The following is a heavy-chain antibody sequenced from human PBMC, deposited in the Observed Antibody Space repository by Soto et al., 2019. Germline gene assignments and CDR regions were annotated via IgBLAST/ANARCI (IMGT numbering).Heavy chain of an antibody. CDR1: GGSISSYY. V-gene: IGHV4-59*08. Sequence: SETLSLTCTVSGGSISSYYWSWIRQPPGKGLEWIGYIYYSGSTNYNPSLKSRVTISVDTSKNQFSLKLSSVTAADTAVYYCARHETIVATLHWGQGTLVTVSS. CDR2: IYYSGST. CDR3: ARHETIVATLH. D-gene: IGHD5-12*01. J-gene: IGHJ4*02.